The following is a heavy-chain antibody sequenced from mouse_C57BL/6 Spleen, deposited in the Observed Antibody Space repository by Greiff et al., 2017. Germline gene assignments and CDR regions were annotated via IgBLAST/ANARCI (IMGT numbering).Heavy chain of an antibody. CDR1: GYTFTDYY. J-gene: IGHJ2*01. D-gene: IGHD1-1*01. CDR2: INPNNGGT. Sequence: EVQLQQSGPELVKPGASVKISCKASGYTFTDYYMNWVKQSHGKSLEWIGDINPNNGGTSYNQKFKGKATLTVDKSSSTAYMELRSLTSEDSAVYYCARGGITTVVENYWGQGTTLTVSS. V-gene: IGHV1-26*01. CDR3: ARGGITTVVENY.